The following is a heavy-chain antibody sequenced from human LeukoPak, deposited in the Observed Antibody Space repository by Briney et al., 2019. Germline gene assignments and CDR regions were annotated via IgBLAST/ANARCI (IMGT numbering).Heavy chain of an antibody. J-gene: IGHJ4*02. V-gene: IGHV3-53*04. CDR3: ARGVLGYSYGFDY. CDR2: IFSGGTT. Sequence: PSETLSLTCAVSIDSTSGNYMSWVRQAPGKGLEWVSVIFSGGTTYYADSVKGRFTISRHNSENTLYLQMNSLRGEYTAVYYCARGVLGYSYGFDYWGQGTLVTVSS. CDR1: IDSTSGNY. D-gene: IGHD5-18*01.